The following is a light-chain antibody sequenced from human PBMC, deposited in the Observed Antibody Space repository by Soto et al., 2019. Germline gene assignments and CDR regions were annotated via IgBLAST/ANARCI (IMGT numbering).Light chain of an antibody. CDR3: QQANSFPLT. Sequence: DIQMTQSPSSLSASVGDRVTITCRASQTIRDYLNWYQQKPGKAPKLLIYAASSLQSDVPSRFSGSGSGTDFTLTISSLQPEDFATYYCQQANSFPLTFGGGTKVEIK. CDR2: AAS. V-gene: IGKV1-39*01. CDR1: QTIRDY. J-gene: IGKJ4*01.